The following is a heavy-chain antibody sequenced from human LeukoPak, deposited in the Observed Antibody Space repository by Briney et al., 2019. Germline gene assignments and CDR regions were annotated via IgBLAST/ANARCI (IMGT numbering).Heavy chain of an antibody. CDR3: AKEPILTGDPLYYFDY. V-gene: IGHV3-23*01. CDR1: GFTFSTYA. CDR2: ISGSGGST. D-gene: IGHD3-9*01. Sequence: GGSLRLSCAASGFTFSTYAMSWVRQAPGKGLEWVSAISGSGGSTYYADSVKGRFTISRDNSKNTLYLQMNSLRAEDTAVYYCAKEPILTGDPLYYFDYWGQGTLVTVSS. J-gene: IGHJ4*02.